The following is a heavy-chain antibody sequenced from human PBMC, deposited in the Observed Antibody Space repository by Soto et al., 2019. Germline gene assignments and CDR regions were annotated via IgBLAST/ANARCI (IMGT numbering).Heavy chain of an antibody. D-gene: IGHD6-19*01. V-gene: IGHV3-30*04. Sequence: QVQLVESGGGVVQPGRSLRLSCAASGFTFSSYAMHWVRQAPGKGLEWVAVISYDGSNKYYADSVKGRFTISRDNSKNTLYLQMNSLRAEDTAVYYCAKDRNLAVAGSYGMDVWGQGTTVTVSS. CDR1: GFTFSSYA. CDR2: ISYDGSNK. CDR3: AKDRNLAVAGSYGMDV. J-gene: IGHJ6*02.